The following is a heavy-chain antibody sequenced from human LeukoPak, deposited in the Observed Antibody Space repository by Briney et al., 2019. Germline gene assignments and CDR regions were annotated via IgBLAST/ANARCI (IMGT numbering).Heavy chain of an antibody. J-gene: IGHJ4*02. Sequence: PGGSLRLSCAASGFAFNNYAMTWVRQAPGKGLEWVSNINDNGGQRHYADSVKGRFTISRDNSKNTLFLQMDSLRAEDTAVYYCAKTQWKVGATDYFDYWAQGILVTVSS. CDR3: AKTQWKVGATDYFDY. CDR2: INDNGGQR. CDR1: GFAFNNYA. V-gene: IGHV3-23*01. D-gene: IGHD1-26*01.